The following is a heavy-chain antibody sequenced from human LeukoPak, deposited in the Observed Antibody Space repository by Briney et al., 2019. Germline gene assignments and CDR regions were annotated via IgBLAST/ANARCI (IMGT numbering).Heavy chain of an antibody. CDR3: ARGASHWFDP. CDR2: IYHSGST. V-gene: IGHV4-30-2*01. Sequence: PSQTLSLTCTVSGGSISSGGYYWSWIRQPPGKGLEWIGYIYHSGSTYYNPSLKSRVTISVDRSKNQFSLRLSSVTAADTAVYYCARGASHWFDPWGQGTLVTVSS. CDR1: GGSISSGGYY. J-gene: IGHJ5*02.